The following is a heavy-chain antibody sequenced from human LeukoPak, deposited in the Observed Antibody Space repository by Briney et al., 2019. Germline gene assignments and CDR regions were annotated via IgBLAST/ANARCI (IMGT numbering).Heavy chain of an antibody. V-gene: IGHV3-20*01. CDR1: GFTFDDFG. D-gene: IGHD4-17*01. J-gene: IGHJ2*01. Sequence: GSLRLSCAASGFTFDDFGMSWVRQVPGKGLEWVASINWNNGGALYADSVQGRFTISRDNAKNSLFLEMNSLRAQDTAFYHCARGSSGDYFWYFDLWGRGTLVTVSS. CDR3: ARGSSGDYFWYFDL. CDR2: INWNNGGA.